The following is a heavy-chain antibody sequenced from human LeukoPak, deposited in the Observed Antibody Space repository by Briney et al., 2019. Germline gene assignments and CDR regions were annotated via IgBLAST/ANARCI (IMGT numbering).Heavy chain of an antibody. D-gene: IGHD4-17*01. Sequence: GGSLRLSCIASGFIFRDYVMGWVRQAPGKGPEWVAAIWRTGDWTYYVDSVKGRFTISRDNSKNTLYLQMNRLRVADTAIYYCAKDRHDYGDYAFDSWGQGTLVTVSS. V-gene: IGHV3-23*05. J-gene: IGHJ4*02. CDR1: GFIFRDYV. CDR2: IWRTGDWT. CDR3: AKDRHDYGDYAFDS.